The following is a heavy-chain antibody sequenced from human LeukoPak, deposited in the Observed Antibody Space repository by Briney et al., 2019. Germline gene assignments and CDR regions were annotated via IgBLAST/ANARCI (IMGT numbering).Heavy chain of an antibody. CDR3: ARQSPNSSGWYDFDY. CDR2: INYSGTT. Sequence: SETPSLTCSVSGGSISSYHWNWIRQPPGKGLEWIGYINYSGTTNYNPSLKSRVTISIDTSKNQFSLKLSSVTAADTAVYYCARQSPNSSGWYDFDYWGQGTLVT. J-gene: IGHJ4*02. V-gene: IGHV4-59*08. CDR1: GGSISSYH. D-gene: IGHD6-19*01.